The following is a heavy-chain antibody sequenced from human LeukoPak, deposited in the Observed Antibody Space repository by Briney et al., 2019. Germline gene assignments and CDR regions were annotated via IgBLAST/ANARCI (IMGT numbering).Heavy chain of an antibody. D-gene: IGHD1-26*01. CDR3: ARESPRIVVPTTFDY. J-gene: IGHJ4*02. V-gene: IGHV3-48*01. Sequence: GGSLRLSCAASGFTLRTYTMNWVRQAPGKGLEWVSYISTSSSTIYYADSVKGRFTISRDNAKNSLYLQMNSLRAEDTAVYYCARESPRIVVPTTFDYWGQGTLVTVSS. CDR2: ISTSSSTI. CDR1: GFTLRTYT.